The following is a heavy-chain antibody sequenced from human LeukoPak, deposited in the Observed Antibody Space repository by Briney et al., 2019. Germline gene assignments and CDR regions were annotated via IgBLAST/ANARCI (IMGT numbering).Heavy chain of an antibody. D-gene: IGHD1-26*01. CDR3: ARESPRIVVPTTFDY. J-gene: IGHJ4*02. V-gene: IGHV3-48*01. Sequence: GGSLRLSCAASGFTLRTYTMNWVRQAPGKGLEWVSYISTSSSTIYYADSVKGRFTISRDNAKNSLYLQMNSLRAEDTAVYYCARESPRIVVPTTFDYWGQGTLVTVSS. CDR2: ISTSSSTI. CDR1: GFTLRTYT.